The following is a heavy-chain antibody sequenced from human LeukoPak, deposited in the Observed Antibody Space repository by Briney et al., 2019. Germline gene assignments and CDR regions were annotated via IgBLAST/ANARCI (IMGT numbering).Heavy chain of an antibody. Sequence: ASVKVSCKASGYTFTRYYMHWVRQAPGQGLEWMGFINPSGGSTSYAQKFQGRVTMTRDTSTSTVYMELSSLGSEDTAVYYCARNDASGLDYWGQGTLVTVSS. CDR2: INPSGGST. CDR1: GYTFTRYY. J-gene: IGHJ4*02. CDR3: ARNDASGLDY. D-gene: IGHD3-10*01. V-gene: IGHV1-46*03.